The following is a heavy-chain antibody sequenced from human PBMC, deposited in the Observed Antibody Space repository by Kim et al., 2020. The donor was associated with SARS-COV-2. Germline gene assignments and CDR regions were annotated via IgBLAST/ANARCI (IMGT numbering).Heavy chain of an antibody. CDR1: GGSINSISYY. V-gene: IGHV4-39*01. CDR2: IYYTGTT. CDR3: AISSLRY. D-gene: IGHD6-13*01. J-gene: IGHJ4*02. Sequence: SETLSLTCTVSGGSINSISYYWGWIRQPPGKGLEWIGSIYYTGTTYYNPSLTSRVTISVDTSKNQFSLKLSSVTAADTAVYYCAISSLRYWGQGTLVTVSS.